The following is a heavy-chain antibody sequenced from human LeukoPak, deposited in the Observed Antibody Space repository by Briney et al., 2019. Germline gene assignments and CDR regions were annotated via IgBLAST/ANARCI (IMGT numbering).Heavy chain of an antibody. CDR3: AKEGSYYDSSGYYHYFDY. J-gene: IGHJ4*02. D-gene: IGHD3-22*01. CDR1: GFTFSSYS. V-gene: IGHV3-21*01. CDR2: ISSSSRYR. Sequence: GGSLRLSCAASGFTFSSYSMIWVRQAPGKGLEWVSSISSSSRYRYYADSVKGRFTISRDKSKNTLYLQMNSLRAEDTAVYYCAKEGSYYDSSGYYHYFDYWGQGTLVTVSS.